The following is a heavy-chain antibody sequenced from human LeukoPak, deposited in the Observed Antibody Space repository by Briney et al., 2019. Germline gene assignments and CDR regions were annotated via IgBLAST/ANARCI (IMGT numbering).Heavy chain of an antibody. CDR2: ISGSGEST. CDR1: GFTFSSYS. D-gene: IGHD7-27*01. Sequence: GGSLRLSCAASGFTFSSYSMNWVRQAPGKGLGWVSEISGSGESTYYGDSVKGRFTISRDNSKNTLYLQMNSLRAGDTAVYYCAREHWDFDYWGQGTLVTVSS. CDR3: AREHWDFDY. V-gene: IGHV3-23*01. J-gene: IGHJ4*02.